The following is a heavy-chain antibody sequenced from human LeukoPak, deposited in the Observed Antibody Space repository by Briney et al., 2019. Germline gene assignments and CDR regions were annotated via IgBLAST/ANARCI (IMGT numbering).Heavy chain of an antibody. D-gene: IGHD3-22*01. CDR3: ARDYHDSNGYYSNAFDN. J-gene: IGHJ4*02. CDR1: GFTFSHYW. CDR2: IKSDGSIT. Sequence: GGSLRLSCATSGFTFSHYWMHWVRQIPGKGLMWASRIKSDGSITTYADSVKGRFTISRDNAKNTLYLQMNTLTAEDTAVYYCARDYHDSNGYYSNAFDNWGQGILVSVCS. V-gene: IGHV3-74*01.